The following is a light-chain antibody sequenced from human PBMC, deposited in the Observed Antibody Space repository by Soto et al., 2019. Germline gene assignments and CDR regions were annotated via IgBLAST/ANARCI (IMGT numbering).Light chain of an antibody. J-gene: IGKJ1*01. CDR3: QQSYSTPPRT. CDR1: QSISSY. Sequence: DIQMHQSPSSLSASVGDRVTITCRASQSISSYLNWYQQKPGKAPKLLIYAASRLQSGVPSRFSGSGSGTDFTLTISSLQPEDFATYYCQQSYSTPPRTFGQGTKVEIK. CDR2: AAS. V-gene: IGKV1-39*01.